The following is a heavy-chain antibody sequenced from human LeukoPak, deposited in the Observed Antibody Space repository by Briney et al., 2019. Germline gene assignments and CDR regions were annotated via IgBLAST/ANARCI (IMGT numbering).Heavy chain of an antibody. CDR1: GFTFSSYW. CDR3: ARRGGYSLFDY. Sequence: GGSLRLSCAASGFTFSSYWMSWVRQAPGKGLEWVANMKYDGSEIYYVDSVKGRFTISRDNAMNSLFLQMNSLRAEDTAVYYCARRGGYSLFDYWGQGTPVTVSS. CDR2: MKYDGSEI. V-gene: IGHV3-7*01. D-gene: IGHD2-21*01. J-gene: IGHJ4*02.